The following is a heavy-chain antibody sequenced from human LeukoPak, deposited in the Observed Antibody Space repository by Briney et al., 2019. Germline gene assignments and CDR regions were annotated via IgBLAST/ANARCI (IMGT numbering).Heavy chain of an antibody. CDR2: IRSKAYGGTT. J-gene: IGHJ4*02. Sequence: GGSLRPSCTASGFTFGDYAMSWFRQAPGKGLEWVGFIRSKAYGGTTEYAASVTGRFTISRDDSKSIAYLQMNSLKTEDTAVYYCTRDLGSSGYPMADYWGQGTLVTVSS. V-gene: IGHV3-49*03. CDR3: TRDLGSSGYPMADY. D-gene: IGHD3-22*01. CDR1: GFTFGDYA.